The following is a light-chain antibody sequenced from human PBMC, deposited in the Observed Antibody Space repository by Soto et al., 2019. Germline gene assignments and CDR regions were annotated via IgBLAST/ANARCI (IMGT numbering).Light chain of an antibody. J-gene: IGKJ1*01. V-gene: IGKV3-20*01. CDR3: QQYGSSPGT. CDR2: GAS. CDR1: QSVTSNY. Sequence: EVVLTQSPGTLSSSPGEGPTPSGRPSQSVTSNYLAWYQQKRGQAPRLLIWGASIRATDLPDRFSGGGSGTDFTLTISRLEAEDSAVYYCQQYGSSPGTFGQGTKVDIK.